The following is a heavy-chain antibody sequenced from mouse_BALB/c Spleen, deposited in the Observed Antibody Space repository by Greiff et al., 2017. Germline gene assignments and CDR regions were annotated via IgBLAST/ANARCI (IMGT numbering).Heavy chain of an antibody. J-gene: IGHJ4*01. Sequence: VQLQQSGPELVKPGASVKMSCKASGYTFTSYVMHWVKQKPGQGLEWIGYINPYNDGTNYNEKFKGKATLTADTSSSTAYMQLSSLTSEDSAIYYCARITTVVDAMDYWGQGTSVTVSS. D-gene: IGHD1-1*01. CDR2: INPYNDGT. V-gene: IGHV1-14*01. CDR3: ARITTVVDAMDY. CDR1: GYTFTSYV.